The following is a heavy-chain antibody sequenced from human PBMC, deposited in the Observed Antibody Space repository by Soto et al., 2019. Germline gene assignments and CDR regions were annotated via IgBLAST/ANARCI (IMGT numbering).Heavy chain of an antibody. CDR2: ISAYNGNT. CDR3: ARTSGIAVAGEGFY. Sequence: ASVKVSCKASGYTFTSYGISWVRQAPGQGLEWMGWISAYNGNTNYAQKLQGRVTMTTDTSTSTAYMELRSLRSDDTAVYYCARTSGIAVAGEGFYWGQGTPVTVSS. CDR1: GYTFTSYG. V-gene: IGHV1-18*04. D-gene: IGHD6-19*01. J-gene: IGHJ4*02.